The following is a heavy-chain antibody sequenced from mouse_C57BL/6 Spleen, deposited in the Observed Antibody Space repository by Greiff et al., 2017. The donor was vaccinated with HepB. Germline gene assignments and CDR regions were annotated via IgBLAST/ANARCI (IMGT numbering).Heavy chain of an antibody. CDR1: GYTFTSYW. V-gene: IGHV1-55*01. J-gene: IGHJ2*01. CDR2: IYPGSGST. D-gene: IGHD1-1*01. CDR3: ARSITTVVATADY. Sequence: VQLQQPGAELVKPGASVKMSCKASGYTFTSYWITWVKQRPGQGLEWIGDIYPGSGSTNYNEKFKSKATLTVDTSSSTAYMQLSSLTSEDSAVYYCARSITTVVATADYWGQGTTLTVSS.